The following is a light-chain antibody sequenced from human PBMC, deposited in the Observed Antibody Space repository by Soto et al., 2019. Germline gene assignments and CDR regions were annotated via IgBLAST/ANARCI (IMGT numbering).Light chain of an antibody. V-gene: IGLV2-14*01. J-gene: IGLJ3*02. CDR1: SSDVGGYNY. CDR3: GSYTSSSTSWV. Sequence: QSALTQPASVSGSPGQSITISCTGTSSDVGGYNYVSWYQQHPGKAPKLMIYDISNPPSGVSNRFSGSKSGNTASLTISGLQAEDEADYYCGSYTSSSTSWVFGGGTKVTVL. CDR2: DIS.